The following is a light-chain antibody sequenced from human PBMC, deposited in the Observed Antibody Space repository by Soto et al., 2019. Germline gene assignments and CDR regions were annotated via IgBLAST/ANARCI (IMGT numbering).Light chain of an antibody. CDR3: QQSYSIPYT. J-gene: IGKJ2*01. CDR2: DAY. CDR1: QDISNY. Sequence: DIQMTQSPSSLSASVGDRVTITCQANQDISNYLNWYQQKPGKAPRLLIFDAYSLETGVPSRFSGSGSGTDFTLTISSLQPEDFATYYCQQSYSIPYTFGQGTKIEIK. V-gene: IGKV1-39*01.